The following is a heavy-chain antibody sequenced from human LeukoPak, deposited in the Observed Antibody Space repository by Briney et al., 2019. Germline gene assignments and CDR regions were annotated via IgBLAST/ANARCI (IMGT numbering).Heavy chain of an antibody. CDR3: ATSPTSDSPGY. CDR1: GGTFSTYA. J-gene: IGHJ4*02. V-gene: IGHV1-69*01. CDR2: IIPILATA. Sequence: SVKVSCKASGGTFSTYAISWVRQAPGQGLEWMGGIIPILATANYAQKFQGRVTITADESTSTAYMELSSLRSEDTAVYYCATSPTSDSPGYWGQGTLVTVPS. D-gene: IGHD2-21*02.